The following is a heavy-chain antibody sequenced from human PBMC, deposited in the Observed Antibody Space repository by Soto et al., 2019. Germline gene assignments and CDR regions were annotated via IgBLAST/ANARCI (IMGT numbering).Heavy chain of an antibody. Sequence: QVQLQESGPGLVTPSETLSLTCTVSGGSLNRNFWSWIRQPPGKGLEWMAYISFNGATSYNPSHQRRLTISLDPSKNQFSLTLTSVTAADTAVYYCARVLFGADAFDIWGQGTLVTVSS. CDR3: ARVLFGADAFDI. J-gene: IGHJ3*02. CDR2: ISFNGAT. CDR1: GGSLNRNF. D-gene: IGHD3-10*01. V-gene: IGHV4-59*01.